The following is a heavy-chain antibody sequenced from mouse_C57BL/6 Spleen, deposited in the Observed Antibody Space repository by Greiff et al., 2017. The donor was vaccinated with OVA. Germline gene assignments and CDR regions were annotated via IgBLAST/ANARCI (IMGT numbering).Heavy chain of an antibody. CDR1: GYTFTSYW. CDR3: ARWGHYVPGAMDY. D-gene: IGHD1-1*01. V-gene: IGHV1-55*01. CDR2: IYPGSGST. J-gene: IGHJ4*01. Sequence: VQLQQPGAELVKPGASVKMSCKASGYTFTSYWITWVKQRPGQGLEWIGDIYPGSGSTNYNEKFKSKATLTVDTSSSTAYMQLSSLTSEDSAVYYCARWGHYVPGAMDYWGKGTSVTVSS.